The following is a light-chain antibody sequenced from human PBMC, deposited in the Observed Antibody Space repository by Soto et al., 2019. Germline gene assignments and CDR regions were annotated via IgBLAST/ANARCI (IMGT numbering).Light chain of an antibody. CDR3: QQRSNWPDA. Sequence: IVLTQSPATLSLSPGERATLSYRASQSLINFVAWYQHKPGQPPRLLIYDASKRATGIPTRFSGSGSGTDFPLTISSLQPEDFAVYYCQQRSNWPDAFGQGTRLEI. V-gene: IGKV3-11*01. CDR1: QSLINF. CDR2: DAS. J-gene: IGKJ5*01.